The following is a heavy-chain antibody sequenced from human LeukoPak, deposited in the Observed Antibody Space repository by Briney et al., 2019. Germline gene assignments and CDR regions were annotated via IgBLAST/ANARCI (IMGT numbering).Heavy chain of an antibody. J-gene: IGHJ4*02. CDR1: GDSISSRSYY. V-gene: IGHV4-39*07. CDR3: ARFNSGSYQHYFDY. CDR2: IYYSGST. Sequence: SETLSLTCTVSGDSISSRSYYWGWIRQPPGKGLEWIGSIYYSGSTYYNPSLKSRVTISVNTSKNQFSLKLSSVTAADTAVYYCARFNSGSYQHYFDYWGQGTLVTVSS. D-gene: IGHD1-26*01.